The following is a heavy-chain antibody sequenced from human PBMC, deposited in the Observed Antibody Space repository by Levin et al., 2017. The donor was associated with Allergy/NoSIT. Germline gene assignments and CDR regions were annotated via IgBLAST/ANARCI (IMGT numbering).Heavy chain of an antibody. D-gene: IGHD6-19*01. J-gene: IGHJ4*02. CDR1: GGSISSYY. CDR3: ARDPGSGWANFDY. CDR2: IYYSGST. Sequence: PSETLSLTCTVSGGSISSYYWSWIRQPPGKGLEWIGYIYYSGSTNYNPSLKSRVTISVDTSKNQFSLKLSSVTAADTAVYYCARDPGSGWANFDYWGQGTLVTVSS. V-gene: IGHV4-59*01.